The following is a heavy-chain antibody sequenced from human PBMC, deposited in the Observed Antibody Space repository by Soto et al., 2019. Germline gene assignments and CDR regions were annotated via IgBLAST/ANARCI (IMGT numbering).Heavy chain of an antibody. V-gene: IGHV3-74*01. CDR1: GFTFSIYW. Sequence: PGGSPRLSRAASGFTFSIYWMPWVRHAQGKGLVWVSRINSDGSSTSYADSVKGRFTISRDNAKNTLYLQMNSLRAEDTAVYYCARDQYGSGSYQHSYYYYYYMDDWCKGTTVTVS. CDR3: ARDQYGSGSYQHSYYYYYYMDD. CDR2: INSDGSST. J-gene: IGHJ6*03. D-gene: IGHD3-10*01.